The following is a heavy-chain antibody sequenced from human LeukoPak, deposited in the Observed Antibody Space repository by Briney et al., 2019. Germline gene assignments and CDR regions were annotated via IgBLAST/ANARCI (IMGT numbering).Heavy chain of an antibody. J-gene: IGHJ4*02. CDR2: INYSGST. CDR3: ARLIHYDSSGYLDY. D-gene: IGHD3-22*01. V-gene: IGHV4-34*01. CDR1: GGSFSSYY. Sequence: PSETLSLTCAVYGGSFSSYYWSWIRQPPGKGLEWIGKINYSGSTNYNPSLKSRVTISVDMSKNQFSLKLTSVTAADMAVYYCARLIHYDSSGYLDYWGQGSLVTVSS.